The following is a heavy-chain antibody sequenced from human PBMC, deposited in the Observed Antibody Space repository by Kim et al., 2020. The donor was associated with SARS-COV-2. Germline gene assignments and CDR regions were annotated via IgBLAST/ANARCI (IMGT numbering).Heavy chain of an antibody. Sequence: ASVKVSCKTSGYTFISYAVHWVRQAPGQRLEWMGWINTGNGNAEYSQSFQGRVTITRDTSASTAYMELSSLRSEDTAVYYCAREGLGVAAAQKGFLDYWG. CDR1: GYTFISYA. J-gene: IGHJ4*01. CDR2: INTGNGNA. CDR3: AREGLGVAAAQKGFLDY. D-gene: IGHD6-13*01. V-gene: IGHV1-3*04.